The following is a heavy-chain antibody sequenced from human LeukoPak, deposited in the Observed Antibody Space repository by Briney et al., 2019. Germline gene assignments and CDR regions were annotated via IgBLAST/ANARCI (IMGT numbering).Heavy chain of an antibody. V-gene: IGHV4-34*01. CDR3: ARVARGYGDRGLDYFDY. CDR1: GGSFSGYY. D-gene: IGHD4-17*01. CDR2: INQSGST. Sequence: SETQSLTCAVYGGSFSGYYWSWIRQPPGKGLEWIGEINQSGSTNYNPSLKSRVTISVDTSKNQFSLKLSSVTAADTAVYYCARVARGYGDRGLDYFDYWGQGTLVTVSS. J-gene: IGHJ4*02.